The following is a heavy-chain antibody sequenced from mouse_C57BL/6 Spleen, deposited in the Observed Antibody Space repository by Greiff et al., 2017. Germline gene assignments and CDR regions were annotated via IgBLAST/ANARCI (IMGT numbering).Heavy chain of an antibody. CDR3: ARPYYYGSPYYFDY. CDR2: ISSGGSYT. Sequence: EVQLVESGGDLVKPGGSLKLSCAASGFTFSSYGMSWVRQTPDKRLEWVATISSGGSYTYYPDSVKGRFTISRDNAKNTLYLQMSSLKSEDTAMYYCARPYYYGSPYYFDYWGQGTTLTVSS. V-gene: IGHV5-6*01. D-gene: IGHD1-1*01. CDR1: GFTFSSYG. J-gene: IGHJ2*01.